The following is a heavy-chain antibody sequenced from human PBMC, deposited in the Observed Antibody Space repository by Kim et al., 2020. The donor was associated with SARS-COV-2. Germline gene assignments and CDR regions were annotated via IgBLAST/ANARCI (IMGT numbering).Heavy chain of an antibody. J-gene: IGHJ4*02. Sequence: GGSLRLSCAASGFSFSNYGIHWVRQAPGKGLEWVAVISYDGNNKYYADSVTGRFTISRDNSKNTLYLQMNSLRVEDTAVYYCASPHSGSYYGYFDYWGQGTLVTVSS. CDR2: ISYDGNNK. CDR3: ASPHSGSYYGYFDY. V-gene: IGHV3-30*03. CDR1: GFSFSNYG. D-gene: IGHD1-26*01.